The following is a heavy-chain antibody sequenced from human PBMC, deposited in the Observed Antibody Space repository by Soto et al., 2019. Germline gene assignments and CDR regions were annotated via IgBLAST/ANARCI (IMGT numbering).Heavy chain of an antibody. V-gene: IGHV2-5*01. CDR2: IYWTDDK. D-gene: IGHD3-10*01. CDR3: AHRKSSYYGSENTYYYGMDV. J-gene: IGHJ6*02. CDR1: GFSLSTSGMG. Sequence: QITLKESGPTLVKPTQTLTLTCTFSGFSLSTSGMGVAWIRQPPEKALEWLPVIYWTDDKRYSPSLKSRLTITKDTSKNQVVLTMTDMDPVDTATYYCAHRKSSYYGSENTYYYGMDVWGQGTTVTVSS.